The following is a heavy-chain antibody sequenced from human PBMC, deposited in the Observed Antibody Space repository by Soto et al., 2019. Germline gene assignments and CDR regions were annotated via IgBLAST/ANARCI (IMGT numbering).Heavy chain of an antibody. Sequence: PSETLSLTCTVSGGSISSSSYYWGWIRQPPGKGLEWIGSIYYSGSTYYNPSLKSRVTISVDTSKNQFSLKLSSVTAADTAVYYCARHKSNWENNWFDPWGQGTLVTVSS. CDR3: ARHKSNWENNWFDP. D-gene: IGHD7-27*01. V-gene: IGHV4-39*01. J-gene: IGHJ5*02. CDR2: IYYSGST. CDR1: GGSISSSSYY.